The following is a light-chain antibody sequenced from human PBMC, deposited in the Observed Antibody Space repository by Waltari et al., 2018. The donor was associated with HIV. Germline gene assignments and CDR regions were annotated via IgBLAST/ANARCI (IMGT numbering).Light chain of an antibody. V-gene: IGKV2D-29*01. J-gene: IGKJ4*01. CDR2: EVS. CDR3: MQSIQFPLT. CDR1: PSPRHRDGKTY. Sequence: DIVMTQTPLSLSVTPGQPASSPCKSSPSPRHRDGKTYLYWYLQKPGHPPQLLIYEVSKRFSGVPDRFSGSGSGTDFTLKISRVEAEDVGVYYCMQSIQFPLTFGGGTKVEIK.